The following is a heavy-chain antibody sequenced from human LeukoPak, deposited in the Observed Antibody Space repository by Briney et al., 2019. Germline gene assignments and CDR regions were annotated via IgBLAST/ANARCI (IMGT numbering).Heavy chain of an antibody. J-gene: IGHJ4*02. CDR3: ARHKSVGGIDY. CDR1: GFTFSSYW. CDR2: IKQDGSEK. D-gene: IGHD1-26*01. Sequence: GGSLRLSCAASGFTFSSYWMSWVRQAPGKGLEWVANIKQDGSEKYYVDSVKGRFTISRDNAKNSLYLQMTSLRADDTAVYFCARHKSVGGIDYWGQGTLVTVSS. V-gene: IGHV3-7*01.